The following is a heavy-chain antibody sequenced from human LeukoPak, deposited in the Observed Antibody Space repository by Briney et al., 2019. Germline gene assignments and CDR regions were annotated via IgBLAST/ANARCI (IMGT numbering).Heavy chain of an antibody. V-gene: IGHV3-53*04. J-gene: IGHJ3*02. CDR2: NDGTT. Sequence: NDGTTYYADSVKGRFTISRHNSKNTLYLQMNSLRSEDTAMYYCARAQDASDIWGQGTMVTVSS. CDR3: ARAQDASDI.